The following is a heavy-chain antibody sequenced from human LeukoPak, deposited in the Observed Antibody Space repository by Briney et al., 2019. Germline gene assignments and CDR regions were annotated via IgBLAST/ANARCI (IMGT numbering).Heavy chain of an antibody. J-gene: IGHJ3*02. V-gene: IGHV1-18*01. Sequence: GASVKVSCKASGYTFTRYGISAVRQAPGQGLEWMGWIRAYNGNTNYAQKLQGRVTMTTDTSTSTAYMELRSLRSDDTAVYYCASRWFGESAFDIWGQGTMVTVSS. CDR2: IRAYNGNT. CDR1: GYTFTRYG. CDR3: ASRWFGESAFDI. D-gene: IGHD3-10*01.